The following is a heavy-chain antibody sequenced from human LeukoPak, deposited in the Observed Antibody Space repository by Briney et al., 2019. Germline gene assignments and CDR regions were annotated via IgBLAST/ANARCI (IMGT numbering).Heavy chain of an antibody. J-gene: IGHJ4*02. Sequence: SETLSLTCTVSGGSISSSNWWSWARQPPGKGLEWIGEIYYSGSTNYNPSLKSRVTISVDKSKTQFSLKVNSVTAADTAVYFCASDIEVAGTLDYWGQGALVTVSS. V-gene: IGHV4-4*02. CDR2: IYYSGST. D-gene: IGHD6-19*01. CDR1: GGSISSSNW. CDR3: ASDIEVAGTLDY.